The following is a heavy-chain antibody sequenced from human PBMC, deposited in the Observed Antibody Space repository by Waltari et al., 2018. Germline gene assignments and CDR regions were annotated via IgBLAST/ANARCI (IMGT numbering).Heavy chain of an antibody. Sequence: QVHLQESGPGLVQPSEPLSLTCTVSNVSISSGAFYWGWIRQPPGKGREWIGNVYYSGSASYNPYLEGRVAISIDTSKNQFSLHLTSVTAADTGVYYCARALCTTSTCLFVSGFDPWGQGILVTVST. CDR2: VYYSGSA. CDR1: NVSISSGAFY. CDR3: ARALCTTSTCLFVSGFDP. V-gene: IGHV4-39*01. J-gene: IGHJ5*02.